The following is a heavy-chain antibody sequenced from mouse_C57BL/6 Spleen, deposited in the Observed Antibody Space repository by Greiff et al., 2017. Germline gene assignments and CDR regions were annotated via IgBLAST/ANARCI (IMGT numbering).Heavy chain of an antibody. CDR3: ATPLYGSSSLAY. CDR1: GYTFPDYN. CDR2: INPNNGGT. D-gene: IGHD1-1*01. V-gene: IGHV1-22*01. Sequence: VQLQQSGPELVKPGASVKMSCKSSGYTFPDYNMHWVKQSNGKSLEWIGYINPNNGGTSYNQKFKGKATLTVNKSSSTAYMELRSLTSEDSAVYYCATPLYGSSSLAYWGQGTLVTVSA. J-gene: IGHJ3*01.